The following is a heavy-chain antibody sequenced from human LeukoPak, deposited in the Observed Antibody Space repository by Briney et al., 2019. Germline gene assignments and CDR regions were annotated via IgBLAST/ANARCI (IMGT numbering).Heavy chain of an antibody. CDR2: INPNSGGT. J-gene: IGHJ6*03. V-gene: IGHV1-2*02. CDR3: ARVVAVTGTPVYYMDV. Sequence: GASVKASCKASGYTFTGYYMHWVRQAPGQGLEWMGWINPNSGGTNYAQKFQGRVTMTRDTSISTAYMELSRLRSDDTAVYYCARVVAVTGTPVYYMDVWGKGTTVTVSS. CDR1: GYTFTGYY. D-gene: IGHD6-19*01.